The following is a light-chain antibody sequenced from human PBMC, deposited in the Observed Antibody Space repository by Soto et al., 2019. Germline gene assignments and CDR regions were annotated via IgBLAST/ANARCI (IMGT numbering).Light chain of an antibody. J-gene: IGKJ1*01. CDR3: QQYNNWPPWT. Sequence: VMTHSPATLSVSPCERATLSFSASQSVTTNMAWYQQKPGQAPRLLIYGASTRATGIPARFSGSGSGTDFTLTISSLQSEDFAVYYCQQYNNWPPWTFGQGTKVDTK. V-gene: IGKV3-15*01. CDR1: QSVTTN. CDR2: GAS.